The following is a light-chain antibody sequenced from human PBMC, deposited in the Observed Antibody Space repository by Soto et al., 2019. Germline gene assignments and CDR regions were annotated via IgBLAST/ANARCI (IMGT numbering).Light chain of an antibody. CDR1: QSISSY. J-gene: IGKJ3*01. Sequence: DIQITQSPSSLSASVGDRVTITCRASQSISSYLNWYQQKPGKAPKLLIYAASSLQSGVHSRFCGSGSGTAVSHTSSSLHPKDFAIYYCQQSYSTPRFTSGPGTKVDIK. CDR2: AAS. V-gene: IGKV1-39*01. CDR3: QQSYSTPRFT.